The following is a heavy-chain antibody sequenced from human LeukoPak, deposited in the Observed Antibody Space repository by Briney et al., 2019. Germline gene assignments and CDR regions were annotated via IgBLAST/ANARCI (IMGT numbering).Heavy chain of an antibody. V-gene: IGHV1-3*04. CDR1: GGTFSSYA. D-gene: IGHD5-18*01. J-gene: IGHJ4*02. CDR3: ARDRAMADY. Sequence: GASVKVSCKASGGTFSSYAISWVRQAPGQRLEWMGWINTGNGNTKYSQRFEGRATVTTDTSAAAAYMELSSLRSEDTAVYYCARDRAMADYWGQGTLVTVSS. CDR2: INTGNGNT.